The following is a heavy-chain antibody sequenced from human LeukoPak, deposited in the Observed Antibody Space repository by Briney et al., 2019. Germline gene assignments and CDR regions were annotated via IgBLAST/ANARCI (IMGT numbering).Heavy chain of an antibody. Sequence: PSESLSLTCTVSGGSISSYYWSWIRQPAGKGLEWIGRIYTSETTNYNPSLKSRVTMSVDTSKNQFSLKLSPVTAADTAVYYCARDKSDSSGTLYDYWGQGTLVTVSS. CDR1: GGSISSYY. CDR2: IYTSETT. D-gene: IGHD3-22*01. CDR3: ARDKSDSSGTLYDY. J-gene: IGHJ4*02. V-gene: IGHV4-4*07.